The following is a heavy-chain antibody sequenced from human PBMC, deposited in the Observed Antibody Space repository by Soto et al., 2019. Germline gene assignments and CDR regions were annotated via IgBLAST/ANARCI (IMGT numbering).Heavy chain of an antibody. D-gene: IGHD3-22*01. CDR3: ARVGYDSSGYEPAEYFQH. V-gene: IGHV3-30-3*01. CDR1: GFTFSSYA. Sequence: QVQLVESGGGVVQPGRSLRLSCAASGFTFSSYAMHWVRQAPGKGLEWVAVISYDGSNKYYADSVKGRFTISRDNSKNTXSLPMNSLRAEDTAVYYCARVGYDSSGYEPAEYFQHWGQGTLVTVSS. CDR2: ISYDGSNK. J-gene: IGHJ1*01.